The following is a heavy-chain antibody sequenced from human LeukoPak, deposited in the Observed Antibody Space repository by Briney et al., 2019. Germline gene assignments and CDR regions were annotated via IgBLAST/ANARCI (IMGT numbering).Heavy chain of an antibody. CDR1: GFTFSNYA. V-gene: IGHV3-30-3*01. Sequence: GGSLRLSCAASGFTFSNYAMHWVRQAPGKGLEWVAVISYDGSNKYYADSVKGRFTISRDISKNTLFLQMNSLRPEDTSVYYCARGSGSYYNYYAMDVWGQGTAVTVSS. CDR2: ISYDGSNK. D-gene: IGHD3-3*01. CDR3: ARGSGSYYNYYAMDV. J-gene: IGHJ6*02.